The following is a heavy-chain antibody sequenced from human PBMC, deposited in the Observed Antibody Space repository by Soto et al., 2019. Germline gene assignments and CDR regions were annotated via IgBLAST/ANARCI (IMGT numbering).Heavy chain of an antibody. J-gene: IGHJ3*02. D-gene: IGHD2-21*01. CDR1: GGSFSGYY. Sequence: SETLSLTCAVYGGSFSGYYWSWIRQPPGKGLEWIGEINHSGSTNYNPSLKSRVTISVDTSKNQFSLKLSSVTAADTAVYYCARVKGLVIANDAFDIWGQGTMVTVSS. CDR2: INHSGST. V-gene: IGHV4-34*01. CDR3: ARVKGLVIANDAFDI.